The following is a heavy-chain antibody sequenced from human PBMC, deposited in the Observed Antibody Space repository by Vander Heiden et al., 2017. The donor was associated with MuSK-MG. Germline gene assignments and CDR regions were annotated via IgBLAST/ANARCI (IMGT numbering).Heavy chain of an antibody. Sequence: EVQLVESGGGLVQTGRSLRLSCAASGFTFDDYAMHWVRQAPGKGLEWVSGISWNSGSIGYADSVKGRFTISRDNAKNSLYLQMNSLRAEDMALYYCAKSNYDSSGYYEGYFDLWGRGTLVTVSS. CDR2: ISWNSGSI. J-gene: IGHJ2*01. CDR3: AKSNYDSSGYYEGYFDL. CDR1: GFTFDDYA. V-gene: IGHV3-9*03. D-gene: IGHD3-22*01.